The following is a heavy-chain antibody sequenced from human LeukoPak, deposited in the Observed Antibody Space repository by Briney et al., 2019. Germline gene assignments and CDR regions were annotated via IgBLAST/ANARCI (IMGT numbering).Heavy chain of an antibody. CDR2: INPNSGGT. CDR1: GYTFTGYY. Sequence: ASVKVSCKASGYTFTGYYMHWVRQAPGQGLEWMGWINPNSGGTNYAQKFQGRVTTTRDTSISTAYMELSRLRSDDTAVYYCARDFCSGGSCTNWFDPWGQGTLVIVSS. CDR3: ARDFCSGGSCTNWFDP. D-gene: IGHD2-15*01. J-gene: IGHJ5*02. V-gene: IGHV1-2*02.